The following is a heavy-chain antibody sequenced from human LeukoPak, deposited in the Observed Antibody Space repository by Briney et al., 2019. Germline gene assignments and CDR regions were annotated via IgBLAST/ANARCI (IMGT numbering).Heavy chain of an antibody. CDR2: IIPILGIT. CDR3: ARDRGVVIDTYYSDNYGMDV. D-gene: IGHD2-21*01. Sequence: GASVKVSCKASGDTFSSYAITWVRQAPGQGLEWMGRIIPILGITNYAQKFQGRVTITADKSTSTAYMELSSLRSEDTAVYYCARDRGVVIDTYYSDNYGMDVWGRGTTVTVSS. J-gene: IGHJ6*02. CDR1: GDTFSSYA. V-gene: IGHV1-69*04.